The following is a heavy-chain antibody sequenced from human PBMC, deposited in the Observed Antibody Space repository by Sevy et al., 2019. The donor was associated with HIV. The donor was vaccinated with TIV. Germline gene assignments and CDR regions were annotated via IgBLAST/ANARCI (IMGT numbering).Heavy chain of an antibody. CDR2: FDPEDGER. CDR3: ATTKDYYDSSAYPVDY. Sequence: ASMKVSCKVSGYTLTAFAMHWVRQAPGKGLEWMGTFDPEDGERIYAQKFQGRVSMTEDTSADTAYMELSSLRSEDTAIYYCATTKDYYDSSAYPVDYWGQGTLVTVSS. J-gene: IGHJ4*02. CDR1: GYTLTAFA. V-gene: IGHV1-24*01. D-gene: IGHD3-22*01.